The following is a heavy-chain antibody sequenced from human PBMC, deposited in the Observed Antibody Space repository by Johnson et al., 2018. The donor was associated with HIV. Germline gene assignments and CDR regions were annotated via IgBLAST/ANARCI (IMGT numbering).Heavy chain of an antibody. J-gene: IGHJ3*02. CDR3: ARRSGYAFDI. V-gene: IGHV3-30*04. CDR2: ISFDGSNK. Sequence: QVQLVESGGGVVQPGRSLRLSCAASGFTFSSYAMHWVRQAPGKGLEWVAVISFDGSNKYYTDSVTGRFTISRDNSKNTLHLQMNSLRVEDTAVYYCARRSGYAFDIWGQGTMVTVSS. D-gene: IGHD5-24*01. CDR1: GFTFSSYA.